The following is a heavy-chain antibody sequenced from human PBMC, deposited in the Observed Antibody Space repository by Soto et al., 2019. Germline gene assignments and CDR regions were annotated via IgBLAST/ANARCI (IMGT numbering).Heavy chain of an antibody. CDR1: GDTFTGYY. V-gene: IGHV1-69*02. D-gene: IGHD2-2*01. CDR2: IIPILGIA. CDR3: ARPYCSSTSCPNYMDV. Sequence: GASVKVSCKASGDTFTGYYMHWVRQAPGQGLEWMGRIIPILGIANYAQKFQGRVTITADKSTSTAYMELSSLRSEDTAVYYCARPYCSSTSCPNYMDVWGKGTTVTVSS. J-gene: IGHJ6*03.